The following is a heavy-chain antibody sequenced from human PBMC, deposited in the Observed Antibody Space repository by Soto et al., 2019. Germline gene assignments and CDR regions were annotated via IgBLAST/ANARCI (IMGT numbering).Heavy chain of an antibody. CDR2: IWHDGSNG. CDR1: GFPFNNYA. Sequence: PGGSLRLSCAASGFPFNNYAMHWVRQAPGKGLEWVAVIWHDGSNGHYADSVKGRFRIARDNSNNTLYLQMNSPRGEDTALYYCARDDVSMVTTFLDYWGLGTLVTVSS. V-gene: IGHV3-33*01. J-gene: IGHJ4*02. D-gene: IGHD2-21*02. CDR3: ARDDVSMVTTFLDY.